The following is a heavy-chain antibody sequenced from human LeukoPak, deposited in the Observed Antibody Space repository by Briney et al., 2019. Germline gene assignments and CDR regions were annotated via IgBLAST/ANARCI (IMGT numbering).Heavy chain of an antibody. Sequence: GGSLRLSCAASVLTLSNPWMRWVRQAPGKGLEWVGRIKTKTDGGTTDYAAPVKGRFTISRDDSKNKLYLLMNSRETEGTAGYYCTTEVLEGSTDGPIYIWGQGRMVTVSS. D-gene: IGHD4/OR15-4a*01. CDR2: IKTKTDGGTT. CDR3: TTEVLEGSTDGPIYI. J-gene: IGHJ3*02. V-gene: IGHV3-15*01. CDR1: VLTLSNPW.